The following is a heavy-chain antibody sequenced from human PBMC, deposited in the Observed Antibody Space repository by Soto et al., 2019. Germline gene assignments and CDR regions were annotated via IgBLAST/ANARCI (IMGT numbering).Heavy chain of an antibody. V-gene: IGHV5-51*01. CDR1: GYSFTSYW. J-gene: IGHJ4*02. CDR2: IYPADSDT. D-gene: IGHD6-6*01. CDR3: ARRPEYSSSVYFDY. Sequence: GESLKISCKGSGYSFTSYWIGWVRQMPGKGLEWVGTIYPADSDTRYSPSFQGQVTISVDKSISTAYLQWSSLKASDSAMYYCARRPEYSSSVYFDYWGQGTLVTVSS.